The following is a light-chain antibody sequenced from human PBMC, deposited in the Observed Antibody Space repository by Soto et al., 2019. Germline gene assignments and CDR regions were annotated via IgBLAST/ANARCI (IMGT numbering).Light chain of an antibody. V-gene: IGLV3-21*04. CDR3: QVWDSSSDRDVV. Sequence: YELTQPPSVSVAPGKTARITCGGNNIGSKSVHWYQQKPGQAPVLVIYYDSDRPSGIPERFSGSNSGNTATLTISRVEAEDEADYYCQVWDSSSDRDVVFGGGTKLTVL. CDR1: NIGSKS. J-gene: IGLJ2*01. CDR2: YDS.